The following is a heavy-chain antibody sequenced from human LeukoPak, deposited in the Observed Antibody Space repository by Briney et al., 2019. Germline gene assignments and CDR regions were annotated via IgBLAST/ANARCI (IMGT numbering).Heavy chain of an antibody. Sequence: HTGGSLRLSCAASGFTFSSYEMNWVRQAPGKGLEWVSAISGSGGATYYADSVKGRFTISRDNSKNTVYLQMSSLRAEDTAVYYCAKGEKGLRYFAAFWGQGTLVTVSS. V-gene: IGHV3-23*01. J-gene: IGHJ4*02. CDR1: GFTFSSYE. D-gene: IGHD3-9*01. CDR3: AKGEKGLRYFAAF. CDR2: ISGSGGAT.